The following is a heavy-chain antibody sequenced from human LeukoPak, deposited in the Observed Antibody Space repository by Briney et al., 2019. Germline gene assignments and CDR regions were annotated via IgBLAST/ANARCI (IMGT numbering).Heavy chain of an antibody. CDR2: ISSSGSTI. CDR1: GFTFSDYY. J-gene: IGHJ6*02. CDR3: ARDRCSGGSCYGYYYYGMDV. V-gene: IGHV3-11*04. D-gene: IGHD2-15*01. Sequence: GGSLRLSCAASGFTFSDYYMSWIRQAPGKGLEWVSYISSSGSTIYYADSVKGRFTISRDNAKNSLYLQLNSLRAEDTAVYYCARDRCSGGSCYGYYYYGMDVWGQGTTVTVSS.